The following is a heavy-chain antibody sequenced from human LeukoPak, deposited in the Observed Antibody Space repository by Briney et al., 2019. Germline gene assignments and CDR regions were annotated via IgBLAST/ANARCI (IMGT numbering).Heavy chain of an antibody. D-gene: IGHD2-15*01. V-gene: IGHV3-23*01. CDR2: ISGTGGST. CDR1: GFTFRSYA. CDR3: AKEREAYCSGGSCYGSDKLFPADY. J-gene: IGHJ4*02. Sequence: GGSLRLSCAASGFTFRSYAMTWVRQAPRKGLEWVSSISGTGGSTLYADSVKGRFTISRDNSKNTLYLQMNSLRAEDTAIYYCAKEREAYCSGGSCYGSDKLFPADYWGQGTLVTVSS.